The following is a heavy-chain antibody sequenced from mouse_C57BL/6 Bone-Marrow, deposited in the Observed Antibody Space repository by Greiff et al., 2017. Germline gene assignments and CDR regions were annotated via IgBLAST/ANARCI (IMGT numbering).Heavy chain of an antibody. V-gene: IGHV1-81*01. D-gene: IGHD2-3*01. CDR3: AREGWLLGAY. J-gene: IGHJ3*01. CDR2: IYPRSGNT. Sequence: QVHVKQSGAELARPGASVKLSCKASGYTFTSYGISWVKQRTGQGLEWIGEIYPRSGNTYYDEKFKGKATLTADKYSSTAYMELRSLTSEDSAVYFCAREGWLLGAYWGQGTLVTVSA. CDR1: GYTFTSYG.